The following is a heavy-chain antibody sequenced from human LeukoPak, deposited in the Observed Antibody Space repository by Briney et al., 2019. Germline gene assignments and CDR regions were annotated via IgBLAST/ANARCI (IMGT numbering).Heavy chain of an antibody. J-gene: IGHJ4*02. CDR2: INPNSGGT. CDR1: GYTFTGYY. Sequence: ASVKVSCKASGYTFTGYYMHWVRQAPGQGLEWMGRINPNSGGTNYAQKFQGRVTMTRDTSISTAYMELSSLRSEDTAVYYCARHVVPAAALYYWGQGTLVTVSS. CDR3: ARHVVPAAALYY. V-gene: IGHV1-2*06. D-gene: IGHD2-2*01.